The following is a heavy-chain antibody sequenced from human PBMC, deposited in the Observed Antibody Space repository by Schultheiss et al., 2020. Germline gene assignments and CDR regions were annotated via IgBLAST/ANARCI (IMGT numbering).Heavy chain of an antibody. CDR2: ISDSGSTK. Sequence: GESLKISCSASGFAFSDYYMTWIRQAPGKGLEWVSYISDSGSTKYYADSVKGRFTISRDNAKNSLYLQMNSLRAEDTAVYYCARGAIAAAEFDYWGQGTLVTVSS. D-gene: IGHD6-13*01. V-gene: IGHV3-11*04. CDR1: GFAFSDYY. CDR3: ARGAIAAAEFDY. J-gene: IGHJ4*02.